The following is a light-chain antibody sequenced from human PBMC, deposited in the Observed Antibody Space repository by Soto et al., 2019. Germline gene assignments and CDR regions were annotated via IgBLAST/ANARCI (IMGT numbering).Light chain of an antibody. CDR3: SSYSGTNYHYV. J-gene: IGLJ1*01. CDR2: EVS. CDR1: SSDVGGYNY. Sequence: QSVLTQPPSASGSFRQSVTISCTGTSSDVGGYNYVSWYQQYPGKAPKLMIYEVSERPSGVPDRFSGSKSGNTASLTVSGLQADDEADYYCSSYSGTNYHYVFGTGTKLTVL. V-gene: IGLV2-8*01.